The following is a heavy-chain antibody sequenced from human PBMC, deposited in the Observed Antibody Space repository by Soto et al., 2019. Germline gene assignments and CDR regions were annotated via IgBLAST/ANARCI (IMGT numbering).Heavy chain of an antibody. CDR2: VVYRGST. V-gene: IGHV4-59*01. CDR3: GRVQLVEKVIAY. J-gene: IGHJ4*02. Sequence: SETLSLTCSASDDSISSYYGSWIRQPPGKGLQWIVYVVYRGSTAYPHSLKSRVTISRDMYKKQFSVSLNSVTDADPAAYFCGRVQLVEKVIAYWGQGTLVTVSS. D-gene: IGHD1-1*01. CDR1: DDSISSYY.